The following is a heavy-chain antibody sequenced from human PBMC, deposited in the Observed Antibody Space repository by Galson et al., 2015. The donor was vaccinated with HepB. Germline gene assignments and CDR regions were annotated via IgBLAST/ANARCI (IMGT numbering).Heavy chain of an antibody. J-gene: IGHJ4*02. CDR2: ISYDGSNK. D-gene: IGHD1-7*01. CDR1: GFTFSSYA. V-gene: IGHV3-30-3*01. CDR3: ARDTELSFDY. Sequence: SLRLSCAASGFTFSSYAMHWVRQAPGKGLEWVAVISYDGSNKYYADSVKGRITISRDNSKNTLYLQMNSLSAEDTAVYYCARDTELSFDYWGQGTLVTVSS.